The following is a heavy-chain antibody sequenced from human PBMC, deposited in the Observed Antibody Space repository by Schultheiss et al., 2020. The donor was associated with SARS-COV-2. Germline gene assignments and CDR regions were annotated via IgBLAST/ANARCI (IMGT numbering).Heavy chain of an antibody. D-gene: IGHD6-13*01. CDR1: GGSISSYY. V-gene: IGHV4-59*08. CDR2: IYYSGST. CDR3: ASLRYSSSWPYFDY. Sequence: SQTLSLTCTVPGGSISSYYWSWIRQPPGKGLEWIGYIYYSGSTNYNPSLKSRVTISVDTSKNQFSLKLSSVTAADTAVYYCASLRYSSSWPYFDYWGQGTLVTVSS. J-gene: IGHJ4*02.